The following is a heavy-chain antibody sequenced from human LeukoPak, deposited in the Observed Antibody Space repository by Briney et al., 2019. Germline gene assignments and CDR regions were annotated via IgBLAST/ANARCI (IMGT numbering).Heavy chain of an antibody. CDR2: ISGSGSGI. J-gene: IGHJ4*02. CDR1: GFTFSDSY. V-gene: IGHV3-11*01. CDR3: SRDPRLADY. D-gene: IGHD3-9*01. Sequence: PGGSLRLSCAASGFTFSDSYMTWIRQAPGRGLEWLSYISGSGSGINYADSVKGRFTISRDNTMNSLYLQTNSLSVEDTAVYYCSRDPRLADYWGQGTLVTVSS.